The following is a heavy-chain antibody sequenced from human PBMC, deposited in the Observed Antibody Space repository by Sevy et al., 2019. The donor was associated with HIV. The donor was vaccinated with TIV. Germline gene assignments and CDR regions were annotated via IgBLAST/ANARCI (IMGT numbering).Heavy chain of an antibody. V-gene: IGHV3-49*04. CDR2: LKSDVYGGTI. CDR1: GFTFGDYC. CDR3: TRWKAAQSIFDY. J-gene: IGHJ4*02. Sequence: GGSLKLSCTASGFTFGDYCMSWVRQAPGKGLEWVAFLKSDVYGGTIDHAASVRGRFVVSRDDSKTIAYLQMNDLKTEDTGVYYCTRWKAAQSIFDYWGQGALVTVSS. D-gene: IGHD6-13*01.